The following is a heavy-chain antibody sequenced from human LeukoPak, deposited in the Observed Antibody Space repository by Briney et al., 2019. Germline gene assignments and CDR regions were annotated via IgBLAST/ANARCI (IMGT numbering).Heavy chain of an antibody. J-gene: IGHJ4*02. CDR1: GGTFSSYA. V-gene: IGHV1-69*13. D-gene: IGHD3-22*01. Sequence: ASVTVSCKASGGTFSSYAISWVRQAPGQGLEWMGGIIPIFGTANYAQKFQGRVTITADESTSTAYMELSSLRSEDTAVYYCARGPHYYDSSGHYWGQGTLVTVSS. CDR3: ARGPHYYDSSGHY. CDR2: IIPIFGTA.